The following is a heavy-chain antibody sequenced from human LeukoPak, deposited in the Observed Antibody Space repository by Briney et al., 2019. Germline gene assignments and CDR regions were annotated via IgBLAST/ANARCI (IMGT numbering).Heavy chain of an antibody. V-gene: IGHV1-46*01. Sequence: GASVKVSCKASGYTFTSYYMHWVRQAPGQGLEWMGIINPSGGSTSYAQKFQGRVTMTRDTSISTAYMELSRLRSDDTAVYYCARDFPQFYITMVRPGWFDPWGQGTLVTVSS. CDR1: GYTFTSYY. D-gene: IGHD3-10*01. CDR2: INPSGGST. J-gene: IGHJ5*02. CDR3: ARDFPQFYITMVRPGWFDP.